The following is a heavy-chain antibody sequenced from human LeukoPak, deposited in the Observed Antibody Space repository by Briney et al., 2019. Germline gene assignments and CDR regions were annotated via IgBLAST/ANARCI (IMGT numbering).Heavy chain of an antibody. J-gene: IGHJ6*02. V-gene: IGHV1-18*01. Sequence: GASVKVSCKASGYTFTSYGISWVRQAPGQGLEWMGWISAYNGNTNYAQKLQGRVTMTTDTSTSTAYMELRSLRSDDTAVYYCAREGYQLPHGRYYYYGMDVWGQGTTVTVSS. CDR2: ISAYNGNT. D-gene: IGHD2-2*01. CDR1: GYTFTSYG. CDR3: AREGYQLPHGRYYYYGMDV.